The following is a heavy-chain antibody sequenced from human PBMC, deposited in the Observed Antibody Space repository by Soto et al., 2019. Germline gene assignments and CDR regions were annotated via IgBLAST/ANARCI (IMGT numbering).Heavy chain of an antibody. CDR2: ISAYNGNT. D-gene: IGHD3-10*01. Sequence: ASVKVACKASGYTFTSYGISWVRQAPGQGLEWMGWISAYNGNTNYAQKLQGRVTMTTDTSTSTAYMELRSLRSDDTAVYYCASCSSMNWFDPWGQGTLVTVSS. CDR3: ASCSSMNWFDP. J-gene: IGHJ5*02. CDR1: GYTFTSYG. V-gene: IGHV1-18*01.